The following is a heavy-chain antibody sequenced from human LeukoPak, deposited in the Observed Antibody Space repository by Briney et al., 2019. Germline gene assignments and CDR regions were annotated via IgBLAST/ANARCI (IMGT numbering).Heavy chain of an antibody. CDR2: IYHSGST. D-gene: IGHD3-10*01. CDR3: ARDRTPYGSVNWFDP. Sequence: SETLSLTCTVSGYSISSGYYWGWIRQPPGKGLEWIGSIYHSGSTYYNPSLKSRVTISVDTSKNQFSLKLSSVTAADTAVYYCARDRTPYGSVNWFDPWGQGTLVTVSS. J-gene: IGHJ5*02. CDR1: GYSISSGYY. V-gene: IGHV4-38-2*02.